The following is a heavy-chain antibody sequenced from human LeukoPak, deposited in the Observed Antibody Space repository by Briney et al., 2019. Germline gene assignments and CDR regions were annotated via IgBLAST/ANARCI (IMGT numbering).Heavy chain of an antibody. D-gene: IGHD3-10*01. V-gene: IGHV4-38-2*02. CDR1: GYSISSGYY. Sequence: SETLSLTCTVSGYSISSGYYWGWIRQPPGKGLEWIGSIYHSGSTYYNPSLKSRVTMSVDTSKNQFSLKLSSVTAADTAVYYCARGVQSHGEDAFDIWGQGTMVTVSS. CDR3: ARGVQSHGEDAFDI. J-gene: IGHJ3*02. CDR2: IYHSGST.